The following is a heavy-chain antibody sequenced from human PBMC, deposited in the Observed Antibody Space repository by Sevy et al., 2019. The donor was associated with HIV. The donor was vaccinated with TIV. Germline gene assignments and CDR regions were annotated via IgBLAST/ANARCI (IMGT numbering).Heavy chain of an antibody. V-gene: IGHV3-48*03. CDR3: ARDRVGATGLGYFQH. CDR2: ISSSDSTI. D-gene: IGHD1-26*01. Sequence: GGSLRLSCAASGFTFSNYEMNWVRQAPGKGLEWVSYISSSDSTIYYADSVRGRFIICRDNAKNSLYLQMNSLRAEDTAVYYCARDRVGATGLGYFQHWGQGTLVTVSS. J-gene: IGHJ1*01. CDR1: GFTFSNYE.